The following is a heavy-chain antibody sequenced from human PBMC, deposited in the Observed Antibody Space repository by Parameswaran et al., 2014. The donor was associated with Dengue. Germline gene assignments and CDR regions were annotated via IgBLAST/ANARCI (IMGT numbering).Heavy chain of an antibody. CDR3: ARVRRRGVQLEPRPDYYYYAMDV. D-gene: IGHD1-1*01. J-gene: IGHJ6*02. CDR2: VIPIFGTA. V-gene: IGHV1-69*01. Sequence: SWVRQAPGQGLEWMGGVIPIFGTAIFAEKFQDRVTFTADEATSTAYMEVSSLRFEDTAIYYCARVRRRGVQLEPRPDYYYYAMDVWGQGTTVTVSS.